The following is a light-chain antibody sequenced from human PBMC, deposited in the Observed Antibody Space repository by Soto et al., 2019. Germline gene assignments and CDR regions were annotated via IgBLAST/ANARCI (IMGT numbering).Light chain of an antibody. CDR3: CSSTSSNTYV. J-gene: IGLJ1*01. CDR2: DVS. V-gene: IGLV2-14*01. Sequence: QSALTQPASVSGSPGQSITISCPGTSSDVGGYTYVSWYQQHPGKAPKLMIYDVSYRPSGVSNRFSGSKSGNTASLTISGLQAEDEADYCCCSSTSSNTYVFGTGTKVTVL. CDR1: SSDVGGYTY.